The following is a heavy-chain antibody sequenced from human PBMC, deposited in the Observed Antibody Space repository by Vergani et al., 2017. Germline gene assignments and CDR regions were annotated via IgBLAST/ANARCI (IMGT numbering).Heavy chain of an antibody. J-gene: IGHJ4*02. Sequence: QVQLQQWGAGLLKPSETLSLTCDVYGGSFSGYYWSWIRQPPGKGLEWIGEINHSGSTNYNPSLKSGVTISVDTSKNKFSLKLSSVTAADTAVYYCARNRAPDDSADYWGQGTLVTVSS. D-gene: IGHD4-11*01. CDR3: ARNRAPDDSADY. CDR2: INHSGST. V-gene: IGHV4-34*01. CDR1: GGSFSGYY.